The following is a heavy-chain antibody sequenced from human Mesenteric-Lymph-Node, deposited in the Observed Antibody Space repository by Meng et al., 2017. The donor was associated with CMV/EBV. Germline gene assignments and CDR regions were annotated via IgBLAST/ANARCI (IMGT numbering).Heavy chain of an antibody. J-gene: IGHJ4*02. CDR2: ISPDGGAI. CDR1: GFTFSSYS. D-gene: IGHD2/OR15-2a*01. Sequence: GGSLRLSCAASGFTFSSYSMNWVRQAPGQGLEWVSYISPDGGAIYYADSERGRFTISRDNAKNSLSLQMSSLRAEGTAIYYCATMETFCDSSTCSDSFDHWGRGTRVTVSS. V-gene: IGHV3-48*04. CDR3: ATMETFCDSSTCSDSFDH.